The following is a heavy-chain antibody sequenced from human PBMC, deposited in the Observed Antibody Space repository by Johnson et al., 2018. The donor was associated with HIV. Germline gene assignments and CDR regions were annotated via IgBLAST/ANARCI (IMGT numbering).Heavy chain of an antibody. CDR3: AKDRDSYYPPTFAAFDI. CDR2: ISYDGRNK. Sequence: QVQLVESGGGVVQPGRSLRLSCAASGFTFSSYAMNWVRQAPGKGLEWVAVISYDGRNKDYADSVKGRCTISRDNSKNTTYLQMNSLRAEDTAVYYCAKDRDSYYPPTFAAFDIWGQGTMVTVSS. V-gene: IGHV3-30-3*02. J-gene: IGHJ3*02. D-gene: IGHD4-11*01. CDR1: GFTFSSYA.